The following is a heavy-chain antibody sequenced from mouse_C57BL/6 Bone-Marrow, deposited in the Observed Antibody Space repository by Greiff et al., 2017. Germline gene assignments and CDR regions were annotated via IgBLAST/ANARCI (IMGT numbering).Heavy chain of an antibody. Sequence: EVNVVESGGGLVQPGGSMKLSCVASGFTFSNYWMNWVRQSPEKGLEWVAQIRLKSDNYATHYAESVKGRFTISRDDSKSRVYLQMNNLSAEDTGIYCCTGPEPYYFDYWGQGTTLTVSS. CDR2: IRLKSDNYAT. J-gene: IGHJ2*01. CDR1: GFTFSNYW. CDR3: TGPEPYYFDY. V-gene: IGHV6-3*01.